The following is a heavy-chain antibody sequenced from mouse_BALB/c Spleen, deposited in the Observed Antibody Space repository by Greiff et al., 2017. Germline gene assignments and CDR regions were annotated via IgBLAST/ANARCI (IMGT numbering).Heavy chain of an antibody. Sequence: VHVKQSGAELVKPGASVKLSCTASGFNIKDTYMHWVKQRPEQGLEWIGRIDPANGNTKYDPKFQGKATITADTSSNTAYLQLSSLTSEDTAVYYCASPYYGNGFAYWGQGTLVTVSA. J-gene: IGHJ3*01. CDR3: ASPYYGNGFAY. V-gene: IGHV14-3*02. CDR1: GFNIKDTY. D-gene: IGHD2-10*01. CDR2: IDPANGNT.